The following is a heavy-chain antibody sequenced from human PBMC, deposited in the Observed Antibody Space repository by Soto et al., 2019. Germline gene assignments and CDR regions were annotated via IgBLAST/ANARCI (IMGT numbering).Heavy chain of an antibody. CDR3: ARGVRQQLVRYYYYGMDV. CDR2: INHSGST. CDR1: GGSFGGYY. V-gene: IGHV4-34*01. J-gene: IGHJ6*02. Sequence: SETLSLTCAVYGGSFGGYYWRWIRQPPGKGREWIGEINHSGSTNYNPSLKSRVTISVDTSKNQFSLKLSSVTAADTAVYYCARGVRQQLVRYYYYGMDVWGQGTTVT. D-gene: IGHD6-13*01.